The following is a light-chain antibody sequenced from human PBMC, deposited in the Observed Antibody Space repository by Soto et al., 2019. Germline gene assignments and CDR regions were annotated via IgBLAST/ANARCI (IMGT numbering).Light chain of an antibody. CDR2: EVS. Sequence: QSALTQPPSASGSPGQSVTITYTGTSSDVGGYNYVSWYQQHPGKAPKLMIYEVSKRPSGVPDRFSGSKSGITASLTVSGLQAEDEADYYCSSYAGINNLVFGGGTKLTVL. CDR3: SSYAGINNLV. CDR1: SSDVGGYNY. J-gene: IGLJ2*01. V-gene: IGLV2-8*01.